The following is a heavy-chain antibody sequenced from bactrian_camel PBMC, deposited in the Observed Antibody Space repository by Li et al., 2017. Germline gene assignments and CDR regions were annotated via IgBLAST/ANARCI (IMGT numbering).Heavy chain of an antibody. D-gene: IGHD1*01. CDR3: ARVVWNGSCNLADYLW. CDR2: IFAGGRDT. V-gene: IGHV3S1*01. J-gene: IGHJ4*01. CDR1: RYTRDNRC. Sequence: HVQLVESGGGSVQAGGSLRLSCTASRYTRDNRCMGWFRRTPGNGREAVAAIFAGGRDTYYSDSVKGRFTISENNAKNTIYLQMDGLKSDDTAMYYCARVVWNGSCNLADYLWWGQGTQVTVS.